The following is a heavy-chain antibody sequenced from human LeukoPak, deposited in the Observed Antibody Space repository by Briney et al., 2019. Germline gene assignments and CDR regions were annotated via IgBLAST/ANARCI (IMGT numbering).Heavy chain of an antibody. CDR1: GGSISSYY. Sequence: PSETLSLTCTVSGGSISSYYWSWIRQPPGKGLEWIGYIYYSGSTNYNPSLKSRVTISGDTSKNQFSLRLTSVTAADTAVYYCARQRYSSGPSYYFDYWGQGTLVTVSS. CDR2: IYYSGST. D-gene: IGHD6-19*01. CDR3: ARQRYSSGPSYYFDY. V-gene: IGHV4-59*08. J-gene: IGHJ4*02.